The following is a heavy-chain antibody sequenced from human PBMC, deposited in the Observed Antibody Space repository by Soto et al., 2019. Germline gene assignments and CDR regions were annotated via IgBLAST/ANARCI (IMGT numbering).Heavy chain of an antibody. V-gene: IGHV4-39*01. CDR3: ARVMIVVVIGNYFDY. Sequence: QLQLQESGPGLLKPSETLSLTCTVSGGSISSSSYYWGWIRQPPGKGLEWIGSIYYSGSTYYNPSLKSRVTISVDTSKNQFSLKLSSVTAADTAVYYCARVMIVVVIGNYFDYWGQGTLVTVSS. CDR1: GGSISSSSYY. CDR2: IYYSGST. D-gene: IGHD2-21*01. J-gene: IGHJ4*02.